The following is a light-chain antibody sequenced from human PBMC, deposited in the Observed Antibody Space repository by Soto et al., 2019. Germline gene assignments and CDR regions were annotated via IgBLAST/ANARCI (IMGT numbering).Light chain of an antibody. CDR1: QSVSSY. J-gene: IGKJ4*01. CDR3: QQRSNWPPS. Sequence: EIVLTQSPATLSLSPGERATLSCRASQSVSSYLAWYQQKPGQAPRFLIYDASNRATGIPARFSGSGSGTDFTLTISSLEPEDFAVYDCQQRSNWPPSFGGGTKVEIK. CDR2: DAS. V-gene: IGKV3-11*01.